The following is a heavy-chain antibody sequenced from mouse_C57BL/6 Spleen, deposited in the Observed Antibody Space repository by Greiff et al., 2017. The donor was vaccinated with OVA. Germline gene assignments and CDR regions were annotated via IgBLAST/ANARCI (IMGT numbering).Heavy chain of an antibody. CDR3: ARGEVITTVVALYDYAMDY. CDR2: IHPNSGST. D-gene: IGHD1-1*01. Sequence: QVQLQQSGAELVKPGASVKLSCKASGYTFTSYWMHWVKQRPGQGLEWIGLIHPNSGSTNYNEKFKSKATLTVDKSSSTAYMQLSSLTSEDSAVYYCARGEVITTVVALYDYAMDYWGQGTSVTVSS. V-gene: IGHV1-64*01. CDR1: GYTFTSYW. J-gene: IGHJ4*01.